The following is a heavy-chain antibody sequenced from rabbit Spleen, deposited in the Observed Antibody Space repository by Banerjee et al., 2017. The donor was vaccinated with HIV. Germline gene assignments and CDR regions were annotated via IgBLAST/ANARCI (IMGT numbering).Heavy chain of an antibody. CDR2: IYTGSGAI. D-gene: IGHD2-1*01. Sequence: QSLEESGGDLVKPGASLTLTCTASGFTFNRHYMCWVRQAPGKGLEWIGCIYTGSGAIDYASWAKGRFTISKTSSTTVTLHMTSLTAADTATYFCARDNYDEYAVWLLCDLWGPGTLVTVS. CDR1: GFTFNRHY. J-gene: IGHJ4*01. V-gene: IGHV1S40*01. CDR3: ARDNYDEYAVWLLCDL.